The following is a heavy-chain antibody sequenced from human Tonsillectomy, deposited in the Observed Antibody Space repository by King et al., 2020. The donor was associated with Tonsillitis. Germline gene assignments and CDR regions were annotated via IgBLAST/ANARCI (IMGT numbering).Heavy chain of an antibody. Sequence: VQLVESGAEVKKPGSSVKVSCKASGGTFSSYAISWVRQAPGQGLEWRGGIIPIFGTANYAQKFQGRVTITADESTSTAYMELSSLRSEDTAVYYCARGMYKTSHCYYYSVDIWGQGAPGTVS. CDR1: GGTFSSYA. CDR2: IIPIFGTA. CDR3: ARGMYKTSHCYYYSVDI. V-gene: IGHV1-69*01. D-gene: IGHD1-1*01. J-gene: IGHJ6*02.